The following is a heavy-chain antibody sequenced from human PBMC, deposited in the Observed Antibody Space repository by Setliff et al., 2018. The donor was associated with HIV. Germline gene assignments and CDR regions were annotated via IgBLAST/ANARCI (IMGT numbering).Heavy chain of an antibody. V-gene: IGHV3-23*01. J-gene: IGHJ4*02. CDR3: AKALYNFWSGYYSDPSDPPDY. Sequence: GGSLRLSCAASGFTFSSYAMSWVRQAPGKGLEWVSAISGSGGSTYYADSVKGRFTISRDNSKNTLYLQMNGLRAEDTAVYYCAKALYNFWSGYYSDPSDPPDYWGQGTLVTVSS. CDR2: ISGSGGST. CDR1: GFTFSSYA. D-gene: IGHD3-3*01.